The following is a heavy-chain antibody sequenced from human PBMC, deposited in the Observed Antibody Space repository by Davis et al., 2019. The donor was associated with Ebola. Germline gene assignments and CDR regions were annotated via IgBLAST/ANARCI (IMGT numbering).Heavy chain of an antibody. V-gene: IGHV3-21*01. D-gene: IGHD4-17*01. CDR3: ARDPTTVTTLFRQYYFDY. J-gene: IGHJ4*02. Sequence: PGGSLRLSCAASGFTFSSYSMNWVRQAPGKGLEWVSSISSSSSYIYYADSVKGRFTISRDNAKNSLYLQMNSLRAEDTAVYYCARDPTTVTTLFRQYYFDYWGQGTLVTVSS. CDR2: ISSSSSYI. CDR1: GFTFSSYS.